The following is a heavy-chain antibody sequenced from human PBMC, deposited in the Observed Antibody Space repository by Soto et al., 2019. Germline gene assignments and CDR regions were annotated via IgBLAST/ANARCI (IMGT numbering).Heavy chain of an antibody. J-gene: IGHJ6*02. CDR3: ARGESRYDYVWGSYRSKYYYYGMDV. Sequence: SETLSLTCAVYGGSFSGYYRSWIRQPPGKGLEWIGEINHSGSTNYNPSLKSRVTISVDTSKNQFSLKLSSVTAADTAVYYCARGESRYDYVWGSYRSKYYYYGMDVWGQGTTVTVSS. CDR2: INHSGST. CDR1: GGSFSGYY. D-gene: IGHD3-16*02. V-gene: IGHV4-34*01.